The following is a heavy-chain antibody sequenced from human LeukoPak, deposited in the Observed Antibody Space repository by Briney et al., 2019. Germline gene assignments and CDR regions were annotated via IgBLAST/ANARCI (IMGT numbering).Heavy chain of an antibody. CDR1: GGSFSGYY. CDR2: IYTSGST. Sequence: PSETLSLTCAVYGGSFSGYYWSWIRQPAGKGLEWIGRIYTSGSTNYNPSLKSRVTMSVDTSKNQFSLKLSSVTAADTAVYYCARDHGYSYGYGMDVWGQGTTVTVSS. CDR3: ARDHGYSYGYGMDV. D-gene: IGHD5-18*01. V-gene: IGHV4-4*07. J-gene: IGHJ6*02.